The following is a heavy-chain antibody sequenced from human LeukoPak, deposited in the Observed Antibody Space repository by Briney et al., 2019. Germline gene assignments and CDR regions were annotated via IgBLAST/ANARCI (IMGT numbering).Heavy chain of an antibody. V-gene: IGHV3-21*01. J-gene: IGHJ4*02. CDR2: ISTSSSYI. Sequence: GALRLSWAASGFIFSSYNMNWVRQAPGKRLERVSSISTSSSYIYYADSVKGRFTISIDNAKNSLYLQMNSLRGEDTAVYYSAKVLGYYYDSRGQDYWGQGTLVTVSS. CDR3: AKVLGYYYDSRGQDY. D-gene: IGHD3-22*01. CDR1: GFIFSSYN.